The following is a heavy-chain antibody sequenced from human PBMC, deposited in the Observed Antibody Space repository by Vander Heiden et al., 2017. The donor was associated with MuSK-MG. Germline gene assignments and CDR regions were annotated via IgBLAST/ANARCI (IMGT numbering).Heavy chain of an antibody. CDR3: ARGDHPPCYYYYGMDV. Sequence: QVQLVQSGAEVKKPGSSVKVSCKASGGTFSSYAISWVRQAPGQGLEWMGGIIPIFGTANYAQKCQGRVTITADKSTSTAYMELSSLRSEDTAVYYCARGDHPPCYYYYGMDVWGQGTTVTVYS. CDR1: GGTFSSYA. CDR2: IIPIFGTA. J-gene: IGHJ6*02. V-gene: IGHV1-69*06.